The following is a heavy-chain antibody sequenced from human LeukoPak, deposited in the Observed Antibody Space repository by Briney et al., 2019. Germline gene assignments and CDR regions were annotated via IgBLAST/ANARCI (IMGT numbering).Heavy chain of an antibody. CDR3: ARDLPYDYGDYYYYGMDV. D-gene: IGHD4-17*01. J-gene: IGHJ6*02. CDR1: GGTFSSYA. V-gene: IGHV1-69*13. Sequence: ASVKVSCKASGGTFSSYAISWVRQAPGQGLEWMGGIIPIFGTANYAQKFQGRVTITADVSTSTAYMELSSLRSEDTAVYYCARDLPYDYGDYYYYGMDVWGQGTTVTASS. CDR2: IIPIFGTA.